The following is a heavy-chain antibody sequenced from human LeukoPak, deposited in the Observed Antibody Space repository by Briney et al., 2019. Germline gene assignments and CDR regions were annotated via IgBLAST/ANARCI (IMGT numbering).Heavy chain of an antibody. J-gene: IGHJ4*02. Sequence: GSLRLSCAASGFTFSSYAMSWVRQAPGKGLEWVSAISGSGGSTYYADSVKGRFTISRDNSKNTLYLQMNSLRAEDTAVYYCAKNKVSTVGYYYDSSGYSFDYWGQGTLVTVSS. CDR1: GFTFSSYA. CDR2: ISGSGGST. D-gene: IGHD3-22*01. CDR3: AKNKVSTVGYYYDSSGYSFDY. V-gene: IGHV3-23*01.